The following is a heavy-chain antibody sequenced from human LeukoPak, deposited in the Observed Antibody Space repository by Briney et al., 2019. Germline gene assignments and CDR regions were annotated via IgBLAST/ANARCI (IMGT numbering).Heavy chain of an antibody. Sequence: GASVKVSCKASGGTFSSYAISWVRQAPGQGLEWMGRIIPIFGTANYAQKFQGRVTITTDESTSTAYMELSSLRSEDTAVYYCARENFPTVHIFDYWGQGTLVTVSS. CDR1: GGTFSSYA. V-gene: IGHV1-69*05. CDR3: ARENFPTVHIFDY. CDR2: IIPIFGTA. J-gene: IGHJ4*02. D-gene: IGHD4-17*01.